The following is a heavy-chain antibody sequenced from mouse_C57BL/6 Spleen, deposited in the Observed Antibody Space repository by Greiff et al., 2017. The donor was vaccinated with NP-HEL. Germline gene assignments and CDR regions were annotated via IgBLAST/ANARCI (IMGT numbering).Heavy chain of an antibody. J-gene: IGHJ4*01. V-gene: IGHV1-76*01. CDR1: GYTFTDYY. D-gene: IGHD3-3*01. Sequence: QVHVKQSGAELVRPGASVKLSCKASGYTFTDYYINWVKQRPGQGLEWIARIYPGSGNTYYNEKFKGKATLTAEKYSSTAYMQLSSLTSEDSAVYCCARGDPYAMDYWGQGTSVTVSS. CDR2: IYPGSGNT. CDR3: ARGDPYAMDY.